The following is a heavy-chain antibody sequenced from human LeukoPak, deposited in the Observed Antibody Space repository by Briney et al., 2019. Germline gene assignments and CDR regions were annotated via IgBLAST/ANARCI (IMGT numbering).Heavy chain of an antibody. CDR1: GFTFSSYA. V-gene: IGHV3-30*04. CDR2: ISYDGSNK. Sequence: GGSLRLSCAASGFTFSSYAMHWVRQAPGKGLEWVAVISYDGSNKYYADSVKGRFTISRDNSKNTLYLQMNSLRVEDTAVYYCARVSYPCSSTSCSLDYWGQGTLVTVSS. D-gene: IGHD2-2*01. J-gene: IGHJ4*02. CDR3: ARVSYPCSSTSCSLDY.